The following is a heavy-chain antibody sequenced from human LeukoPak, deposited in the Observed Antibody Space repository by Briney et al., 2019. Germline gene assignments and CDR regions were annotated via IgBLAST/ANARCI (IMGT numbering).Heavy chain of an antibody. J-gene: IGHJ3*02. D-gene: IGHD6-13*01. CDR3: TRHSSSWYFAFDI. V-gene: IGHV3-49*03. CDR1: VFTFGDYH. Sequence: GGSLRLSCTASVFTFGDYHMSWFRQAPGKGLEWVGFIRSKAYGGTTEYAASVKGRFTISSDDSKSIAYLQMNSLKTEYTALYYCTRHSSSWYFAFDIWGQGTMVTVSS. CDR2: IRSKAYGGTT.